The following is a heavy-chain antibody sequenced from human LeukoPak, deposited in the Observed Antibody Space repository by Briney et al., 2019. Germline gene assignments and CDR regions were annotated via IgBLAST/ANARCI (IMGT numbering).Heavy chain of an antibody. Sequence: ASVKVSCKASGYTFTSYGISWVRQAPGQGLEWMGWISAYNGNTNYAQKLQGRVTITTDESTSTAYMELSSLRSEDTAVYYCARFPSGYYMDVWGKGTTVTVSS. J-gene: IGHJ6*03. CDR1: GYTFTSYG. CDR3: ARFPSGYYMDV. CDR2: ISAYNGNT. D-gene: IGHD2-15*01. V-gene: IGHV1-18*01.